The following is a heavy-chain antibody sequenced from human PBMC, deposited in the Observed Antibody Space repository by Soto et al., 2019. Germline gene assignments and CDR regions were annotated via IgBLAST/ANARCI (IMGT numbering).Heavy chain of an antibody. Sequence: ASVKVSCKASGYTFTSYSMHWVRQAPGQGLEWMGIINPTGGTTTYAQKFQGRVTITRDTSTSAVYVEVSSLRSEDTALYYCAIDSPDDDAFDIWG. V-gene: IGHV1-46*01. CDR1: GYTFTSYS. CDR2: INPTGGTT. J-gene: IGHJ3*02. CDR3: AIDSPDDDAFDI.